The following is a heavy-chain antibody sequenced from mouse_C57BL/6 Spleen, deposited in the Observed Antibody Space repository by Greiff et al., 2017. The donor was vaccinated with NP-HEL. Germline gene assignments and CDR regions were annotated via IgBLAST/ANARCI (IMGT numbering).Heavy chain of an antibody. CDR2: ISSGGDYI. J-gene: IGHJ3*01. D-gene: IGHD2-5*01. CDR3: TRDGNSNYVAY. V-gene: IGHV5-9-1*02. CDR1: GFTFSSYA. Sequence: EVKLVESGEGLVKPGGSLKLSCAASGFTFSSYAMSWVRQTPEKRLEWVAYISSGGDYIYYADTVKGRFTISRDNARNTLYLQMSSLKSEDTAMYYCTRDGNSNYVAYWGQGTLVTVSA.